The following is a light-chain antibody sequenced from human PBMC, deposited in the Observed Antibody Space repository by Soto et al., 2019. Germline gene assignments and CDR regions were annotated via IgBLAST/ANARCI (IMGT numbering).Light chain of an antibody. CDR1: QSVSSN. J-gene: IGKJ4*01. CDR2: VAS. V-gene: IGKV3-15*01. CDR3: QQYNVWPLT. Sequence: EIVMTQSPATLSVSPGERATLSCRASQSVSSNLAWYQQKPGQTPKLLIYVASTRATGIRARFSGSGSGTEFTLTISSLQSEDVAVYYCQQYNVWPLTFGGGTKVEFK.